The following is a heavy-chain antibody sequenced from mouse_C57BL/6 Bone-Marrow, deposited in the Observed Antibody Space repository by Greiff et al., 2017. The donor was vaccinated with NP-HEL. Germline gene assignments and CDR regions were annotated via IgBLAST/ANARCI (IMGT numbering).Heavy chain of an antibody. Sequence: EVQRVESGPGLVKPSQSLSLTCSVTGYSITSGYYWNWIRQFPGNKLEWMGYISYDGSNNYNPSLKNRISITRDTSKNQFFLKLNSVTTEDTATYYCAREEVIHLYYFDYWGQGTTLTVSS. CDR3: AREEVIHLYYFDY. CDR2: ISYDGSN. V-gene: IGHV3-6*01. CDR1: GYSITSGYY. J-gene: IGHJ2*01. D-gene: IGHD2-12*01.